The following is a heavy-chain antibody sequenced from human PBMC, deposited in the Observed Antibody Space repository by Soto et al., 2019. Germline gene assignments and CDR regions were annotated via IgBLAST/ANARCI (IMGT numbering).Heavy chain of an antibody. Sequence: EVQLVESGGGLVQPGGSLRLFCAASGITFRSYSMNWVRQAPGKGLEWVSCISETGTSMYYQDSVKGRFTISRDNAKNSLFLQMNTLRAEDTAVYYCAPNGLGVTGYPYCGQGTLVGVAS. V-gene: IGHV3-48*01. CDR3: APNGLGVTGYPY. D-gene: IGHD1-26*01. J-gene: IGHJ4*02. CDR1: GITFRSYS. CDR2: ISETGTSM.